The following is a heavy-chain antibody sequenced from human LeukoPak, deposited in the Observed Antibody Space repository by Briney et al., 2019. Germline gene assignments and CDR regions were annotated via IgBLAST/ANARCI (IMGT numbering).Heavy chain of an antibody. CDR2: ISSNGGST. V-gene: IGHV3-64D*09. CDR1: GFTFSNYA. D-gene: IGHD3-10*01. Sequence: GGSLRLSCSASGFTFSNYAMHWVRQAPGKGLKDVSAISSNGGSTYYADSVKGRFTISRDNSKNTLYLQMSSLRTEDTAMYFCVKSAAPGAIWYFDLWGRGTLVTVSS. CDR3: VKSAAPGAIWYFDL. J-gene: IGHJ2*01.